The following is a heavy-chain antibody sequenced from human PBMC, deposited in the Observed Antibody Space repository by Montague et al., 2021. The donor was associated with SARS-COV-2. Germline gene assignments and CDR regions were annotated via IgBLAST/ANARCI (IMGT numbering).Heavy chain of an antibody. CDR2: VLYNKGT. V-gene: IGHV4-59*08. J-gene: IGHJ4*02. Sequence: SETLSLTCTVSGVSVTDYYWSWIRQPPGKGLEWVGDVLYNKGTNFNPSLKSRVAISVDTSKNQFSLRLTSVTAADTAFYYCVRHTHYDGLNGSPDFWDQGTLVTVSS. D-gene: IGHD3-9*01. CDR3: VRHTHYDGLNGSPDF. CDR1: GVSVTDYY.